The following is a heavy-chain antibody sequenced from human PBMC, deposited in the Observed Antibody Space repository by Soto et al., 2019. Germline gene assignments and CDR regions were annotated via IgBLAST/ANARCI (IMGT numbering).Heavy chain of an antibody. CDR2: IYYSGSS. CDR3: ARVEGSSYYFRHDC. D-gene: IGHD1-26*01. CDR1: GSSISSGSYH. V-gene: IGHV4-31*03. Sequence: SETLSLTCIVSGSSISSGSYHWSWIRQHPGKGLEWIGNIYYSGSSYYNPSLKSRATISIDTSKDQFSLRLGSVTAADTAVYYCARVEGSSYYFRHDCWGRGTLVTVSS. J-gene: IGHJ4*02.